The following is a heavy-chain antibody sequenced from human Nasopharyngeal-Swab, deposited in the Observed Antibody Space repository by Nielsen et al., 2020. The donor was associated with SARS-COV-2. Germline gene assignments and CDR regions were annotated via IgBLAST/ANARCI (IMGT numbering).Heavy chain of an antibody. CDR3: ARDHCATTACRFDY. D-gene: IGHD1-26*01. J-gene: IGHJ4*02. CDR2: ISSSATTI. V-gene: IGHV3-48*02. Sequence: GESLKISCTASGFTFNSSGINWVRQAPGKGLEWVSYISSSATTISYADSVKGRFTISRDNAKNSLYLQMDSLRDEDTAVYYCARDHCATTACRFDYWGQGTLVTVSS. CDR1: GFTFNSSG.